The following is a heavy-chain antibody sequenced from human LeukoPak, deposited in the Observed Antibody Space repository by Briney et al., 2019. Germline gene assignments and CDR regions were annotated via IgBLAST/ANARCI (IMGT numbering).Heavy chain of an antibody. CDR3: ARQGDGYNADAFDI. D-gene: IGHD5-24*01. J-gene: IGHJ3*02. V-gene: IGHV4-59*01. CDR1: GGSISSYY. Sequence: SETLSLTCTVSGGSISSYYWSWIRQRPGMGLEWIGYIYYSGSTNYNPSLKSRVTISVDTSKNQFSLKLSSVTAADTAVYYCARQGDGYNADAFDIWGQGTMVTVSS. CDR2: IYYSGST.